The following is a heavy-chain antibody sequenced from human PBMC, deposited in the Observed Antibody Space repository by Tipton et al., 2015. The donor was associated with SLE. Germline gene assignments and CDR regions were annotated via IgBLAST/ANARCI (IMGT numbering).Heavy chain of an antibody. Sequence: TLSLTCTVSGGSISSSSYYWGWIRQPPGKGLEWIGYIYYSGSTNYNPSLKSRVTISVDTSKNQFSLKLSSVTAADTAVYYCASTRENWAFDYWGQGTLVTVSS. D-gene: IGHD7-27*01. J-gene: IGHJ4*02. CDR3: ASTRENWAFDY. CDR2: IYYSGST. CDR1: GGSISSSSYY. V-gene: IGHV4-61*05.